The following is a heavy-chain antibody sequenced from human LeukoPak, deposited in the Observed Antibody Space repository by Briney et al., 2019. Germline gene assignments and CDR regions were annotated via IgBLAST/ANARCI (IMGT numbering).Heavy chain of an antibody. CDR3: ARDGGSGWFDY. Sequence: PSETLSLTCTVSGASISSYYWSWIRQPAGKGLEWIGRIDGSGNNNYNPSLKSRISVSVDTPKNQLSLKLSYVTAADTAVYYCARDGGSGWFDYWGQGTLVTVSS. CDR2: IDGSGNN. V-gene: IGHV4-4*07. J-gene: IGHJ4*02. CDR1: GASISSYY. D-gene: IGHD6-19*01.